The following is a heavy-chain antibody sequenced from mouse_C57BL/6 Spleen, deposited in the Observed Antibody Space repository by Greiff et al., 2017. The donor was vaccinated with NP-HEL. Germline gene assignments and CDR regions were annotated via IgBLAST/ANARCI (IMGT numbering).Heavy chain of an antibody. J-gene: IGHJ4*01. Sequence: EVQLQESGGGLVKPGGSLKLSCAASGFTFSDYGMHWVRQAPEKGLEWVAYISSGSSTIYYADTVKGRFTISRDNAKNTLFLQMTSLRSEDTAMYYCARWGSGTDYYAMDYWGQGTSVTVSS. D-gene: IGHD1-1*01. CDR2: ISSGSSTI. CDR1: GFTFSDYG. V-gene: IGHV5-17*01. CDR3: ARWGSGTDYYAMDY.